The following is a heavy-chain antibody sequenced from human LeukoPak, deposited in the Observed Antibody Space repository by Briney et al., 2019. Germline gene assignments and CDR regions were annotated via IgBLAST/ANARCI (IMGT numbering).Heavy chain of an antibody. CDR2: IYYSGST. CDR3: ARAPYYGSGSYPDAFDI. D-gene: IGHD3-10*01. V-gene: IGHV4-34*01. CDR1: GGSFSGYY. Sequence: PSETLSLTCVVYGGSFSGYYWTWIRQPPGKGLEWIGSIYYSGSTYYNPSLKSRVTISVDTSKNQFSLKLSSVTAADTAVYYCARAPYYGSGSYPDAFDIWGQGTMVTVSS. J-gene: IGHJ3*02.